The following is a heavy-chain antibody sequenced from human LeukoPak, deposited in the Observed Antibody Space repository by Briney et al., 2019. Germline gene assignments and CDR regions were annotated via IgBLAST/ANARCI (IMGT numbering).Heavy chain of an antibody. CDR2: ISGSGGST. D-gene: IGHD3-22*01. J-gene: IGHJ4*02. CDR3: AKDLAGYYYFSGQNDY. Sequence: PGGSLRLSCTASGFTFRSCAMSWVRQAPGKGLEWVSAISGSGGSTYYADSVKGRFTISRDNSKNTLYLQMNSLRAEDTAVYYCAKDLAGYYYFSGQNDYWGQGTLVTVSS. V-gene: IGHV3-23*01. CDR1: GFTFRSCA.